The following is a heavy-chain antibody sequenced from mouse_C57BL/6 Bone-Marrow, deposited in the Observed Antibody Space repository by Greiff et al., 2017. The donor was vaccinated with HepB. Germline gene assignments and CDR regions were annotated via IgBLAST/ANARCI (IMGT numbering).Heavy chain of an antibody. J-gene: IGHJ4*01. CDR1: GFTFSDYY. CDR3: ARPSYYYGSSHYYAMDY. Sequence: EVQLVESGGGLVQPGGSLKLSCAASGFTFSDYYMYWVRQTPEKRLEWVAYISNGGGSTYYPDTVKGRFTISRDNAKNTLYLQMSRLKSEDTAMYYCARPSYYYGSSHYYAMDYWGQGTSVTVSS. V-gene: IGHV5-12*01. CDR2: ISNGGGST. D-gene: IGHD1-1*01.